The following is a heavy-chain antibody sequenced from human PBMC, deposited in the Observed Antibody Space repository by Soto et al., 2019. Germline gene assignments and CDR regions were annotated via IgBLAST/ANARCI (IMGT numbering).Heavy chain of an antibody. V-gene: IGHV1-18*01. J-gene: IGHJ4*02. CDR2: STAYNGNT. D-gene: IGHD6-13*01. CDR1: GYTFTRYA. Sequence: QVQLVQSGAEVKKPGASVKVSCKASGYTFTRYAISWVRQAPGQGLEWMGWSTAYNGNTNYAPKLQGTVTMTTDTSTSTAYRELRSLRSEDSAGYTCATDAAAGLNDYWGQGTLVTVYS. CDR3: ATDAAAGLNDY.